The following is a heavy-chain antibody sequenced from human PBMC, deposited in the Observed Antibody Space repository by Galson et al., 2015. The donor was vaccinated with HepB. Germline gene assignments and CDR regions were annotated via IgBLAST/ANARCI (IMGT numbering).Heavy chain of an antibody. CDR1: GFTFSSYG. V-gene: IGHV3-33*08. CDR3: ARRPTEGGYGLDV. Sequence: SLRLSCAASGFTFSSYGMHWVRQAPGKGLEWVAVIWYDGSNKYYADSVKGRFTISRDNSKNTLYLQMNSLRAGDTAVYSCARRPTEGGYGLDVWGQGTTVTVSS. J-gene: IGHJ6*02. CDR2: IWYDGSNK.